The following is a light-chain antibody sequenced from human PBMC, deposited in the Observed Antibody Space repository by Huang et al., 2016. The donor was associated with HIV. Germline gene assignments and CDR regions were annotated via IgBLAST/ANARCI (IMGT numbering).Light chain of an antibody. V-gene: IGKV3-15*01. Sequence: EVVMTQSPVTLSVSPGESATLSCRASQSVNNKLAWFQQKPGQAPRLLIHDASSRGTGIPDRVRGSGSGTEFTLTISSLQSEDFAVYYCQQYNNWPPWTFGQGTKVEIK. J-gene: IGKJ1*01. CDR3: QQYNNWPPWT. CDR2: DAS. CDR1: QSVNNK.